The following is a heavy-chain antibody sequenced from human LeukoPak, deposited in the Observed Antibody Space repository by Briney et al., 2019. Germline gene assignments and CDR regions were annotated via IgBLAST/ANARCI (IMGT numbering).Heavy chain of an antibody. CDR1: GGFISGSNYY. V-gene: IGHV4-39*01. CDR3: ARHPRQTYYYYMDV. CDR2: VYYTGST. J-gene: IGHJ6*03. D-gene: IGHD6-25*01. Sequence: PETLSLTCTVSGGFISGSNYYWAWIRQPPGKGLEWIGSVYYTGSTYYDPSLKSRVTISVDTSKNQFSLKVNSVTAADTAVYYCARHPRQTYYYYMDVWGKGTTVIISS.